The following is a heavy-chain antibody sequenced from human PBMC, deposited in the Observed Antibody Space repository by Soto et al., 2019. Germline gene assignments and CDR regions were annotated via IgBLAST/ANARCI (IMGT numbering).Heavy chain of an antibody. CDR1: GGSFSVYY. CDR2: INNSGST. CDR3: ARRYFDWLPYRYYFDY. V-gene: IGHV4-34*01. J-gene: IGHJ4*02. D-gene: IGHD3-9*01. Sequence: PSENLSLTSDCYGGSFSVYYWIKIRQPPGQGLDWIGEINNSGSTNYNPSRKRRVTISVDTSKNQFSLKLSSVTAADTAVYYCARRYFDWLPYRYYFDYWGQGTMVTGSS.